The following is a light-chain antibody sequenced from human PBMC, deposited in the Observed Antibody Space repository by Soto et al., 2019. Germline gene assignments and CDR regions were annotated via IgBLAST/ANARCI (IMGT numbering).Light chain of an antibody. J-gene: IGKJ2*01. CDR2: GAS. CDR1: QSVSSSY. Sequence: EMVLTQSPGTLSLSPGDRATLSCRASQSVSSSYLAWHQQKPGQAPRLLIYGASSRATGIPDRFRGSGSGTDSTLTISRMEPEDYAVDYWQQYGSSPRYTFGQGTKLEIK. CDR3: QQYGSSPRYT. V-gene: IGKV3-20*01.